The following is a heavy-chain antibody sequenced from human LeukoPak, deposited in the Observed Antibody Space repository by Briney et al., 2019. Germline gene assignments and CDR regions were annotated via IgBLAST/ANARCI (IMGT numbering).Heavy chain of an antibody. Sequence: PSETLCLTCTVSGGSISSGDYYWSWIRQPAGKGLEWIGRVYISGFTNYNPSLKSRVTISVDTSRNQFSLKLSSVTAADTAVYYCARDHEGGNYGGNSNWFGPWGQGTLVTVSS. V-gene: IGHV4-61*02. CDR3: ARDHEGGNYGGNSNWFGP. CDR1: GGSISSGDYY. D-gene: IGHD4-23*01. CDR2: VYISGFT. J-gene: IGHJ5*02.